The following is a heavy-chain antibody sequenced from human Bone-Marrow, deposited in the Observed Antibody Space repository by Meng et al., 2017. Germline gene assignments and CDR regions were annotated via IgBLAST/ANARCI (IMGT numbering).Heavy chain of an antibody. CDR1: GFTFSSYG. Sequence: GESLKISCAASGFTFSSYGMHWVRQAPGKGLEWVAVIWYDGSNKYYADSVKGRFTISRDNSKNTLYLQMNSLRAEDTAVYYCARALGLDSSGYYLTFSPLDYWGQGTLVTVSS. V-gene: IGHV3-33*01. CDR2: IWYDGSNK. CDR3: ARALGLDSSGYYLTFSPLDY. D-gene: IGHD3-22*01. J-gene: IGHJ4*02.